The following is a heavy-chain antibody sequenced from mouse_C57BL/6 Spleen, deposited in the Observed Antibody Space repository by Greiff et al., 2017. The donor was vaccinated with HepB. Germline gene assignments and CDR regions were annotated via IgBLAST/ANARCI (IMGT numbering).Heavy chain of an antibody. Sequence: VQLQQSGAELVRPGASVTLSCKASGYTFTDYEMHWVKQTPVHGLEWIGAIDPETGGTAYNQKFQGKAIMTADKSSSTAYMELRSLTSEDSAVSYCTRVYYGSSYDWYFDVWGTGTTVTVSS. CDR1: GYTFTDYE. V-gene: IGHV1-15*01. CDR3: TRVYYGSSYDWYFDV. J-gene: IGHJ1*03. CDR2: IDPETGGT. D-gene: IGHD1-1*01.